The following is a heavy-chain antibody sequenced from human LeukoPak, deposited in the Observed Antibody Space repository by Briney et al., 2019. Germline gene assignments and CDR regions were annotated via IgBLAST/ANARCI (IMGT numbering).Heavy chain of an antibody. V-gene: IGHV3-48*01. Sequence: GGSLRLSCAASGFTFTNAWMSWVRQAPGKGLEWVSYISSSSSTIYYADSVKGRFTISRDNAKNSLYLQMNSLRAEDTAVYYCARDPSGDYVEGWFDPWGQGTLVTVSS. CDR2: ISSSSSTI. CDR3: ARDPSGDYVEGWFDP. D-gene: IGHD4-17*01. CDR1: GFTFTNAW. J-gene: IGHJ5*02.